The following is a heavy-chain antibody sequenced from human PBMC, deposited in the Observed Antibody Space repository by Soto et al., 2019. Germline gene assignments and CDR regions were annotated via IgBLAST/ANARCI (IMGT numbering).Heavy chain of an antibody. J-gene: IGHJ6*02. D-gene: IGHD5-12*01. Sequence: EVQLVESGGGLVKPAGSLRLSCAASGFTFSTYNMNWVRQAPGKGLEWVSSISSSSSYIYYADSVKGRFTISRDNAXNXRXXQLNSLISEDTAVYYCASTRRGGYFHYDYYYGMDVWGQGTTVAVSS. CDR3: ASTRRGGYFHYDYYYGMDV. V-gene: IGHV3-21*01. CDR2: ISSSSSYI. CDR1: GFTFSTYN.